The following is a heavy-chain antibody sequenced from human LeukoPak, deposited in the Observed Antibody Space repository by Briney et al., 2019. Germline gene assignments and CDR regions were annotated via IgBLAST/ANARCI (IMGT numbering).Heavy chain of an antibody. J-gene: IGHJ6*03. Sequence: PGGSLRLSCAASGFTFSSYWMSWVRQAPGKGLEWVANIKQDGSEKYYVDSVKGRFTISRDNAKNSLYLQMNSLRAEDTAVYYCAREHVVVPAATGNYYYYYYMDVWGKGTTVTV. V-gene: IGHV3-7*01. D-gene: IGHD2-2*01. CDR2: IKQDGSEK. CDR3: AREHVVVPAATGNYYYYYYMDV. CDR1: GFTFSSYW.